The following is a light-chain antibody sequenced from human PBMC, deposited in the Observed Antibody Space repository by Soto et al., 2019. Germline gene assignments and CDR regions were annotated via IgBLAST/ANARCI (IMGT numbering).Light chain of an antibody. CDR3: QTWGTGIHVV. J-gene: IGLJ2*01. CDR2: LDSDGSH. Sequence: QSVLTQSPSASASLGASVKLTCTLSSGHSSYAIAWHQQQPEKGPRYLMKLDSDGSHTKGDAIPDRFSGSSSGAERYLTSSSLQSEDEADYYCQTWGTGIHVVFGGGTKVTVL. V-gene: IGLV4-69*01. CDR1: SGHSSYA.